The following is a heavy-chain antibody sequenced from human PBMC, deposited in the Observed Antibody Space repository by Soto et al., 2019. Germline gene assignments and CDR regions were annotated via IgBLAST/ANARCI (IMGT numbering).Heavy chain of an antibody. D-gene: IGHD2-15*01. Sequence: SETLSLTCAVSGGSFTGFFWGWIRQPPGKGLEWIGEVNHGGSTNYNPSLKSRVTISSDTSKNHFSLTLRSVTAADTAVYYCARAAVAAGGPFDKWGQGALVTVSS. CDR1: GGSFTGFF. CDR2: VNHGGST. CDR3: ARAAVAAGGPFDK. V-gene: IGHV4-34*01. J-gene: IGHJ4*02.